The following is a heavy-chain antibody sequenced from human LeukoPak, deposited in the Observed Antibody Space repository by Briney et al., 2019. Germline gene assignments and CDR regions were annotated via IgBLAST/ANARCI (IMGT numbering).Heavy chain of an antibody. V-gene: IGHV3-30*18. D-gene: IGHD2-2*02. J-gene: IGHJ4*02. CDR2: ISYDGSNK. CDR1: GFTFSSYG. CDR3: AKGSWQPLLYTPLDY. Sequence: GGSLRLSCAASGFTFSSYGMHWVRQAPGKGLEWVAVISYDGSNKYYADSVKGRFTISRDNSKNTLYLQMNSLRAEDTAVYYCAKGSWQPLLYTPLDYWGQGTLVTVSS.